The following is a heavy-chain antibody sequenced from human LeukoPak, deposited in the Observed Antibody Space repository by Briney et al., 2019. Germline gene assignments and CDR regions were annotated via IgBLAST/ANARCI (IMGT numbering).Heavy chain of an antibody. CDR3: ARHEYDYVWGSYP. J-gene: IGHJ4*02. V-gene: IGHV4-59*08. CDR1: GGSISSYY. D-gene: IGHD3-16*02. CDR2: IYYSGST. Sequence: TETLSLTCTVSGGSISSYYWSWIRQPPGKGLEWIGYIYYSGSTNYNPSLKSRVTISVDTSKNQFSLKLSSVTAADTAVYYCARHEYDYVWGSYPWGQGTLVTVSS.